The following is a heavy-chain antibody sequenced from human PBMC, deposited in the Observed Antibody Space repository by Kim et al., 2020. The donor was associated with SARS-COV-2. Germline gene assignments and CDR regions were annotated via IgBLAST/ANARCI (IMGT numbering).Heavy chain of an antibody. J-gene: IGHJ3*02. CDR1: GFIFSDYD. CDR2: ITRGGSAM. Sequence: GGSLRLSCAASGFIFSDYDMSWIRQAPGKGPEWVSHITRGGSAMFYADSVKGRFSISRDNAKNSLYLQMNSLRDEDTAVYYCARDPQRKDGDNFDIWG. V-gene: IGHV3-11*01. CDR3: ARDPQRKDGDNFDI. D-gene: IGHD2-15*01.